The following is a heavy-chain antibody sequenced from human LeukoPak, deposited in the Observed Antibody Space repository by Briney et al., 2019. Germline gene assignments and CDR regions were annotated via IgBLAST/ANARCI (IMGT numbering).Heavy chain of an antibody. CDR3: ARIPFGLYCDYGPFDY. J-gene: IGHJ4*02. D-gene: IGHD4-17*01. CDR2: IYYSGST. CDR1: GGSISSYY. Sequence: RSSETLSLTCTVSGGSISSYYWSWIRQPPGKGLEWIGYIYYSGSTNYNPSLKSRVTISVDTSKNQFSLKLSSVTAADTAVYYCARIPFGLYCDYGPFDYWGQGTLVTVSS. V-gene: IGHV4-59*01.